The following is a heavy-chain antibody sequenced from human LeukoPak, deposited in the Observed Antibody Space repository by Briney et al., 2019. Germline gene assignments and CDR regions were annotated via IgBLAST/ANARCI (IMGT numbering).Heavy chain of an antibody. CDR1: GGSISSYY. CDR2: IYYSGST. J-gene: IGHJ5*02. CDR3: VEGGSSEDWFDP. Sequence: SETLSLTCTVSGGSISSYYWSWIRQPPGKGLEWIGYIYYSGSTNYNPSLKSRVTISVDTSKNQFSLKLSSVTAADTAVYYCVEGGSSEDWFDPWGQGTLVTVSS. V-gene: IGHV4-59*01. D-gene: IGHD6-6*01.